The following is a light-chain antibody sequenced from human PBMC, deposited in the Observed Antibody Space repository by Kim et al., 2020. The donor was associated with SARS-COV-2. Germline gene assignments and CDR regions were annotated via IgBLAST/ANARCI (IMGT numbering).Light chain of an antibody. CDR1: KLGDKY. J-gene: IGLJ2*01. Sequence: SYELTQPPSVSVSPGQTASISCSGDKLGDKYACWYQQKPGQSPVLVIYEDTKRPSGIPERFSGSNSGNTATLTISGTQAVDEADYYCQAGDSSTVVFGGG. V-gene: IGLV3-1*01. CDR3: QAGDSSTVV. CDR2: EDT.